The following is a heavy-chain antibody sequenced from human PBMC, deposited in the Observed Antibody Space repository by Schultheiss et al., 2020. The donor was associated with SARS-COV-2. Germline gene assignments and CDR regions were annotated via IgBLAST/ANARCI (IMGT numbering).Heavy chain of an antibody. J-gene: IGHJ4*02. V-gene: IGHV4-59*12. CDR2: IYYSGST. CDR3: AIAVAGLYYFDY. Sequence: SETLSLTCAVYGGSFSGYYWSWIRQPPGKGLEWIGYIYYSGSTNYNPSLKSRVTISVDTSKNQFSLKLSSVTAADTAVYYCAIAVAGLYYFDYWGQGTLVTVSS. D-gene: IGHD6-19*01. CDR1: GGSFSGYY.